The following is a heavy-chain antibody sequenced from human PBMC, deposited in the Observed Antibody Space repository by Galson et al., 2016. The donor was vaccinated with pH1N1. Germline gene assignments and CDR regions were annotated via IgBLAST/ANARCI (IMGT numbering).Heavy chain of an antibody. V-gene: IGHV1-3*01. CDR1: GYTLTRYA. Sequence: SVKVSCKASGYTLTRYAILWVRQALGQRPEWMGWINGLNGNTKYSQKFQGRVSISRDTSATTAYLELSSLRSEDTAVYYCARAGTNSGSLQFYYYGMDVWGQGTTVTVSS. J-gene: IGHJ6*02. D-gene: IGHD3-10*01. CDR2: INGLNGNT. CDR3: ARAGTNSGSLQFYYYGMDV.